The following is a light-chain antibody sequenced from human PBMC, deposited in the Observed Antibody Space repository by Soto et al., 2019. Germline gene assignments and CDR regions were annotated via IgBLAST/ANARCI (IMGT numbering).Light chain of an antibody. J-gene: IGKJ1*01. V-gene: IGKV3-11*01. Sequence: EIVLTQSPATLSSSPGERATLSCRASQTVNSRLAWYQHKPGQAPRLLIYHTSNRATGIPARFSGSGSGTDFTLTISSIEPDDFAVYYCHQRQSWPRTFGQVTKGDIK. CDR2: HTS. CDR1: QTVNSR. CDR3: HQRQSWPRT.